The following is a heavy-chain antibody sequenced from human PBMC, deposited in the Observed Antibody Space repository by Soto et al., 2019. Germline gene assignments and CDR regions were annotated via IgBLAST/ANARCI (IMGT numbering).Heavy chain of an antibody. J-gene: IGHJ4*02. CDR2: ISYDGSNK. CDR3: AREDYYDSSGYYYSRFAY. V-gene: IGHV3-30-3*01. CDR1: GFTFSSYA. Sequence: QVQLVESGGGVVQPGRSLRLSCAASGFTFSSYAMHWVRQAPGKGLEWVAVISYDGSNKYYADSVKGRFTISRDNSKNTLYLQMNSLRAEDTAVYYCAREDYYDSSGYYYSRFAYWGQGTLVTVSS. D-gene: IGHD3-22*01.